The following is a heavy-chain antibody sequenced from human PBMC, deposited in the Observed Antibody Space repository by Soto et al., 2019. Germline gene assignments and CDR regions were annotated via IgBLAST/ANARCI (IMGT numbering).Heavy chain of an antibody. V-gene: IGHV4-34*01. CDR2: INHSGST. Sequence: SETLSLTCAVYGGSFSGYYWSWIRQPPGKGLEWIGEINHSGSTNYNPSLKSRVTISVDTSKNQFSLKLSSVTAADTAVYYCAMKGGTVTPGRGSSYYYYYYMDVWGKGTTVTVSS. J-gene: IGHJ6*03. D-gene: IGHD4-4*01. CDR3: AMKGGTVTPGRGSSYYYYYYMDV. CDR1: GGSFSGYY.